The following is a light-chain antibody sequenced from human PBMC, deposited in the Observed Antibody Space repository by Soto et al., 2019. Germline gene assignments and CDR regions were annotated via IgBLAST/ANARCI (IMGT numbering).Light chain of an antibody. CDR1: SSDVGGYNY. CDR2: DVS. V-gene: IGLV2-14*01. CDR3: SSYTSSSTLLDV. Sequence: QSALTQPASVSGSPGQSITISCTGTSSDVGGYNYVSWYQQHPGKAPKLMIYDVSNRPSGVSNRFSGSKSGNTASLTISGLXXXXXXXYYCSSYTSSSTLLDVFGTGTKLTVL. J-gene: IGLJ1*01.